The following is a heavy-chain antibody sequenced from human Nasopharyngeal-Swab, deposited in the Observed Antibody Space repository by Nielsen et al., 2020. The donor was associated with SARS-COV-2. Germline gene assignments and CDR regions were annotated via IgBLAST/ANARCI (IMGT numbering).Heavy chain of an antibody. J-gene: IGHJ4*02. Sequence: GESLKISCQGSGYSFTSYWIGWVRQMPGKGLEWMGIIYPGDYDTRYSPSFQGQVTISADKSISTAYLQWSSLKASDTAMYYCARHGVRGAGGWFYYFDYWGQGTLVTVSS. D-gene: IGHD6-19*01. V-gene: IGHV5-51*01. CDR2: IYPGDYDT. CDR3: ARHGVRGAGGWFYYFDY. CDR1: GYSFTSYW.